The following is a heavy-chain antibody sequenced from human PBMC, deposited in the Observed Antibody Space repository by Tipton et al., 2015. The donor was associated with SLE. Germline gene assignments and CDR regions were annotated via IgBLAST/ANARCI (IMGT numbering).Heavy chain of an antibody. V-gene: IGHV4-61*09. CDR3: ARGLYGDLLYYYYYMDG. CDR1: GGSISSGSYY. Sequence: TLSLTCTVSGGSISSGSYYWSWIRQPAGKGLEWIGYIYTSGSTNYNPSLKSRVTISVDTSKNQFSLKLSSVTAADTAVYYCARGLYGDLLYYYYYMDGWGKGTTVTVSS. CDR2: IYTSGST. D-gene: IGHD4-17*01. J-gene: IGHJ6*03.